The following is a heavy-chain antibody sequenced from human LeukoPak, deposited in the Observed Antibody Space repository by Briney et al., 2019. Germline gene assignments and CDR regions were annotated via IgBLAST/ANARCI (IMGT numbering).Heavy chain of an antibody. Sequence: ASVKVSCKASGGTFSSYAISWVRQAPGRGLEWMGGIIPIFGTANYAQKFQGRVTITADESTSTAYMELSSLRSDDTAVYYCARSYDSSGYSAFDIWGQGTMVTVSS. J-gene: IGHJ3*02. CDR1: GGTFSSYA. D-gene: IGHD3-22*01. CDR3: ARSYDSSGYSAFDI. V-gene: IGHV1-69*13. CDR2: IIPIFGTA.